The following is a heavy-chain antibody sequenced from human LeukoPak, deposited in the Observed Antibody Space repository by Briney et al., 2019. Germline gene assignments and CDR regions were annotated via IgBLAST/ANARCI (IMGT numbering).Heavy chain of an antibody. V-gene: IGHV3-43D*03. D-gene: IGHD5-24*01. CDR2: ITWDGGNT. CDR1: GFSFDDYA. J-gene: IGHJ5*02. Sequence: GGSLRLSCAASGFSFDDYAMHWVRQAPGKGLEWVSLITWDGGNTYYADSVKGRFTISRDDAKNSVYLQMNSLRAEDTAVYYCVRPTPGWDNWFDPWGQGTLVTVSS. CDR3: VRPTPGWDNWFDP.